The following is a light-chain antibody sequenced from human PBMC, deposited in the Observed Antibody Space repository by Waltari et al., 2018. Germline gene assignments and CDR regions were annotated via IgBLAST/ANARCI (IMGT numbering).Light chain of an antibody. CDR1: PSVLSSSNNKNY. CDR3: QQCYTYPYT. Sequence: DIVMTQSPASLAVSLGETSPIHCTPSPSVLSSSNNKNYLGWYQQKPGQPPKLLISWASTRESGVPDRFSGSGSGTDFTLTISSLQTEDVAVYYCQQCYTYPYTFGQGTNLEIK. CDR2: WAS. V-gene: IGKV4-1*01. J-gene: IGKJ2*01.